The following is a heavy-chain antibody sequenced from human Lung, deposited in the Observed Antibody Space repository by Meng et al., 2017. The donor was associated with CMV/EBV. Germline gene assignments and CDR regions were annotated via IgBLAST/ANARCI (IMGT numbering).Heavy chain of an antibody. Sequence: YGYTFTSDGISGVRQAPGQGLEWMGGISAYNGNTNYAQKLQGRVTMTTDTSTSTAYMELRSLRSDDTAVYYCARDRWAFRYSYGVDYWGQGTLVTVSS. D-gene: IGHD5-18*01. CDR1: GYTFTSDG. CDR2: ISAYNGNT. V-gene: IGHV1-18*01. J-gene: IGHJ4*02. CDR3: ARDRWAFRYSYGVDY.